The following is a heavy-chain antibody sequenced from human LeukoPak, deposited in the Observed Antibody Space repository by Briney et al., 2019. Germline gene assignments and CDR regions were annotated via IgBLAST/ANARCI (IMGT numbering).Heavy chain of an antibody. V-gene: IGHV4-4*07. D-gene: IGHD3-22*01. CDR3: ARERRDRVSYYYDSSGYYYYFDY. CDR1: GGSISSYY. J-gene: IGHJ4*02. Sequence: SETLSLTCTVSGGSISSYYWSWIRQPAGKGLEWIGRIYTSGSTNYNPSLKSRVTMSVDTSKNQFSLKLSSVTAADTAVYYCARERRDRVSYYYDSSGYYYYFDYWGQGTLVTVSS. CDR2: IYTSGST.